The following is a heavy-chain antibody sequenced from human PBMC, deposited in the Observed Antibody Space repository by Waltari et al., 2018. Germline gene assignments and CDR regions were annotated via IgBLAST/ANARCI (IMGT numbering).Heavy chain of an antibody. CDR1: GYTFTSYA. J-gene: IGHJ4*02. CDR2: INAGNVDT. Sequence: QVQLVQSGAEVKKPGASVKVSCKASGYTFTSYAMHWVRQAPGQRLEWMGWINAGNVDTKYSQKFQGRVIITRDTSASTVYMELSSLRSEDTALYYCARETGYSSSWCPGYWGQGTLVTVFS. D-gene: IGHD6-13*01. V-gene: IGHV1-3*01. CDR3: ARETGYSSSWCPGY.